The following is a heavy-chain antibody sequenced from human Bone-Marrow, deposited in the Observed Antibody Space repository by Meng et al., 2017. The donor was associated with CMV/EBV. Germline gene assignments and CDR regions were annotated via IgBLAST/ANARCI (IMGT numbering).Heavy chain of an antibody. CDR1: GFTFSSYW. CDR2: IKQDGSEK. CDR3: ASPPYYYDSSGYFFDI. Sequence: GESLKISCAASGFTFSSYWMSWVRQAPGKGLEWVANIKQDGSEKYYVDSVKGRFTISRDNAKNSLYLQMNSLRAEDTAVYYCASPPYYYDSSGYFFDIWGQGTMVTVSS. J-gene: IGHJ3*02. D-gene: IGHD3-22*01. V-gene: IGHV3-7*01.